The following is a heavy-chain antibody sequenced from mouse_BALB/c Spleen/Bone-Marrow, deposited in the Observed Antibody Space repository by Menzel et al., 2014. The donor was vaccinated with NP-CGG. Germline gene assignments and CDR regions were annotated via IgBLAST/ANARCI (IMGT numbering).Heavy chain of an antibody. CDR1: GYAFTSSW. J-gene: IGHJ2*02. CDR2: IHPNSGNT. D-gene: IGHD4-1*01. V-gene: IGHV1S130*01. Sequence: VHVKQSGSVLVRPGASVKLSCKASGYAFTSSWMHWAKQRPGQGLEWIGEIHPNSGNTNYNEKFKGKATLTVDTSSSTAYVDLSSLTSEDSAVYYCARSGFDYWGQGTSLTVSS. CDR3: ARSGFDY.